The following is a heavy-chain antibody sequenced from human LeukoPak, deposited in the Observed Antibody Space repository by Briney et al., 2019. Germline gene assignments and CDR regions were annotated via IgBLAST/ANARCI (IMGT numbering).Heavy chain of an antibody. CDR2: ISVNNGYT. Sequence: ASVKVSCKASGYIFTSYGISWVRQAPGRGLEWMGWISVNNGYTNYAQKFQGRVTMTTDTSTSTAYMDLRSLRSDDTAVYYCARVDRYHEFFQHWGQGTLVTVSS. CDR3: ARVDRYHEFFQH. CDR1: GYIFTSYG. D-gene: IGHD1-14*01. J-gene: IGHJ1*01. V-gene: IGHV1-18*01.